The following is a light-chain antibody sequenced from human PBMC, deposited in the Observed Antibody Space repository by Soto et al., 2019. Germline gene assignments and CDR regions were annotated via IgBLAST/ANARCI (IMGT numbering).Light chain of an antibody. CDR3: CSYGGSFYV. Sequence: QSALTQPHSVSGSPGQSVAISCSGTSRDVGGYNYVSWYQQHPGKAPKLIIFDVNKRPSGVPDRFSGSKSGNTASLTISGLQAEDEADYYCCSYGGSFYVVGTGTKLTVL. J-gene: IGLJ1*01. V-gene: IGLV2-11*01. CDR1: SRDVGGYNY. CDR2: DVN.